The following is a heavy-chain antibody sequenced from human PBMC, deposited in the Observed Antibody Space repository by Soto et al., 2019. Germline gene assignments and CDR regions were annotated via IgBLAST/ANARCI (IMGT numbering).Heavy chain of an antibody. CDR2: IVVGSGNT. D-gene: IGHD5-12*01. CDR3: TAEVVAWGLV. Sequence: QMQLEQSGPEVKKPGTSVKVSCKTSGFTFSHSAVQWVRQARGQRLERIGRIVVGSGNTDYAQKFQERVTFTRDMSRSSVSMEISSLRVEDTAIYYCTAEVVAWGLVWGQGTLVTVSS. CDR1: GFTFSHSA. V-gene: IGHV1-58*01. J-gene: IGHJ4*02.